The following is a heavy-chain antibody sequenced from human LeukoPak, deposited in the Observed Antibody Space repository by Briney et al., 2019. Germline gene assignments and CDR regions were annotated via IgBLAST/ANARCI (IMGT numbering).Heavy chain of an antibody. V-gene: IGHV4-59*01. CDR2: IYYSGST. CDR1: GGSISSYY. CDR3: ARGQEWLSPFDY. D-gene: IGHD3-3*01. J-gene: IGHJ4*02. Sequence: SETLSLTCTVSGGSISSYYWSWIRQPPGKGLEWIGYIYYSGSTNYNPSLKSRVTISVDTSKNQFSLKLSSVTAADTVVYYCARGQEWLSPFDYWGQGTLVTVSS.